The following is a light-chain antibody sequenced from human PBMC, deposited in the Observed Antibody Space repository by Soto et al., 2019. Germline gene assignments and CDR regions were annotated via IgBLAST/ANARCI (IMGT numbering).Light chain of an antibody. CDR1: QSISSY. V-gene: IGKV1-39*01. J-gene: IGKJ2*01. CDR2: AAS. CDR3: QQSYTTVST. Sequence: DIQMTQSPSSRSASVGDRVTITCRASQSISSYLNWYQQKPGKAPKLLIYAASSLQSGVPARFSGTGSGTDFTLTISSLQPEDFATYYCQQSYTTVSTFGQGTKLEIK.